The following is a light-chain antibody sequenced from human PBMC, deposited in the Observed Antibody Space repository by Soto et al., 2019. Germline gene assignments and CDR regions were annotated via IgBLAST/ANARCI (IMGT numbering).Light chain of an antibody. CDR2: GAS. CDR1: QSVSSN. V-gene: IGKV3-15*01. Sequence: EIVMTQSPATLSVSPGERATLSCRASQSVSSNLAWYQQKPGQAPRLLIYGASTRATGIPARFSGSGSGTEFTLTINSLQSEDFAVYYCQQYNNWLETFGQGTKVDIK. CDR3: QQYNNWLET. J-gene: IGKJ1*01.